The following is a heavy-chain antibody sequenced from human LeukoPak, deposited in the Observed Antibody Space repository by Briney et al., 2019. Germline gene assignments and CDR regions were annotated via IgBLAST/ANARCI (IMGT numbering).Heavy chain of an antibody. V-gene: IGHV4-59*11. CDR2: IYYSGST. CDR3: AREGTYYYDSSGSANAFDI. CDR1: GGSISSHY. Sequence: SETLSLTCTVSGGSISSHYWSWIRQPPGKGLEWIGYIYYSGSTNYNPSLKSRVTISVDTSKKQFSLKLSSVTAADTAVYYCAREGTYYYDSSGSANAFDIWGQGTMVTVSS. J-gene: IGHJ3*02. D-gene: IGHD3-22*01.